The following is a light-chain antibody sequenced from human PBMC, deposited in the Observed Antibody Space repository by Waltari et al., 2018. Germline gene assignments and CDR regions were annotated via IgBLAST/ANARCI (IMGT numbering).Light chain of an antibody. Sequence: QSALTQPASVSASPGQSIRISCTGTSSDVGGYNYVSWYQQHPGKAPKLMIYDVSNRPSGVSNRFSGSKSGNTASLTISGLQAEDEADYYCSSYTTGGAPWVFGGGTKLTVL. CDR1: SSDVGGYNY. CDR2: DVS. CDR3: SSYTTGGAPWV. J-gene: IGLJ3*02. V-gene: IGLV2-14*01.